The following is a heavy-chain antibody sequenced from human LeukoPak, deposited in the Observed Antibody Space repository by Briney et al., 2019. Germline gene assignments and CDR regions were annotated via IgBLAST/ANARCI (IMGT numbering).Heavy chain of an antibody. J-gene: IGHJ5*02. CDR2: ISYDGSNK. CDR1: GFTFSSYA. V-gene: IGHV3-30-3*01. Sequence: GGSLGLSCAASGFTFSSYAMHWVRQAPGKGLEWVAIISYDGSNKYYADSVKGRFTISRDNSKNTLYLQMNSLRAEDTAVYYCALYDILTGYNHWGQGTLVTVSS. D-gene: IGHD3-9*01. CDR3: ALYDILTGYNH.